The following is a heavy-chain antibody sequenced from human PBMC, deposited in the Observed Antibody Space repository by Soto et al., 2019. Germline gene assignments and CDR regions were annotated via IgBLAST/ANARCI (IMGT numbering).Heavy chain of an antibody. D-gene: IGHD2-2*01. CDR3: ARAACSSTSCYNYYAYGMDV. Sequence: ASVKVSCKASGYTFTSYDINWVRQATGQGLEWMGWMNPNSGNTGYAQKFQGRVTITRDTSASTAYLELGSLRSEDTAVYYCARAACSSTSCYNYYAYGMDVWGQGTAVTVSS. CDR2: MNPNSGNT. J-gene: IGHJ6*02. CDR1: GYTFTSYD. V-gene: IGHV1-8*01.